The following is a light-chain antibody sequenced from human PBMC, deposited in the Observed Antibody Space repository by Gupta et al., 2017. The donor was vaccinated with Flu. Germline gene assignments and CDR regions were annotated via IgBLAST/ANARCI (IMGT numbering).Light chain of an antibody. Sequence: ITISCTGTSSDVGRYNYCSWYQHHPATAPILSRYEVINRPAGVSMRFSASKSGNTASLTISGLQAEDEADYYCSSYKSSNSWVFGGGTKLTV. J-gene: IGLJ3*02. V-gene: IGLV2-14*01. CDR3: SSYKSSNSWV. CDR2: EVI. CDR1: SSDVGRYNY.